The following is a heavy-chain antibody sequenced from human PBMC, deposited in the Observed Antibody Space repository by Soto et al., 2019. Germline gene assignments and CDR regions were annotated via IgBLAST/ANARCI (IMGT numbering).Heavy chain of an antibody. CDR3: ARVNYYGSGNDYFYGMDV. CDR1: GYTFTGYY. CDR2: IHPDSGDT. V-gene: IGHV1-2*04. J-gene: IGHJ6*02. D-gene: IGHD3-10*01. Sequence: QVQLVQSGAEVKKPGASVKVSCKASGYTFTGYYIHWMRQAPGQGLEWMGWIHPDSGDTSYAQKSQGWVTTTRDTSISTPYLELSRLKSDDTAVYYCARVNYYGSGNDYFYGMDVWGHGTTVTVSS.